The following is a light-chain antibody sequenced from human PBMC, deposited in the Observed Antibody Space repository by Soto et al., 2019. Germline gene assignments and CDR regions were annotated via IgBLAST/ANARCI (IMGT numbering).Light chain of an antibody. Sequence: DIQMTQSPSSLSASVGDRVSITCRASQSISSYLNWYQQKPGKAPKLLIYAESSLQSGVPSRLSGSGSGTDFTLTISSLQPEEVGTYYCQQSYSTPWTFGQGTKVDIK. CDR1: QSISSY. J-gene: IGKJ1*01. CDR3: QQSYSTPWT. CDR2: AES. V-gene: IGKV1-39*01.